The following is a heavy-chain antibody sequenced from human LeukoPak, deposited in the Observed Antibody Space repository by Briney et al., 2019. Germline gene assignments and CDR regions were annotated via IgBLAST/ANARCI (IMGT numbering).Heavy chain of an antibody. CDR1: GGSFSGYY. Sequence: SETLSLTCAVYGGSFSGYYWSWIRQPPGKGLEWIGEINHSGSTNYNPSLKSRVTISVDTSKNQFSLKLSSVTAADTAVYYCARGGRTYGDYGRWFDPWGQGTMVTVSS. J-gene: IGHJ5*02. V-gene: IGHV4-34*01. CDR2: INHSGST. CDR3: ARGGRTYGDYGRWFDP. D-gene: IGHD4-17*01.